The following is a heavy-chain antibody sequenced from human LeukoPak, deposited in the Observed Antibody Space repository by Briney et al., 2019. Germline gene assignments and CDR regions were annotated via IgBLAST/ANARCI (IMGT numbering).Heavy chain of an antibody. D-gene: IGHD4-17*01. CDR1: GFTVSSNY. V-gene: IGHV3-53*04. CDR3: AREGRTVTTTA. J-gene: IGHJ4*02. CDR2: IYSGGST. Sequence: GGSLRLSCAASGFTVSSNYMSWVRQAPGKGLEWVSVIYSGGSTYYADSVKGRFTVSRHNSKNTLYLQMNSLRAEDTAVYYCAREGRTVTTTAWGQGTLVTVSS.